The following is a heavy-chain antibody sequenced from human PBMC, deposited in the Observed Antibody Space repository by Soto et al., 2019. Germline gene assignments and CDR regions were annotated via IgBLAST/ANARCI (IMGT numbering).Heavy chain of an antibody. D-gene: IGHD6-13*01. CDR3: ARGSAAYLHAFDI. CDR2: ISSNGGST. J-gene: IGHJ3*02. V-gene: IGHV3-64*02. Sequence: PGGSLRLSCAASRFTFSRYAMHWVRQAPGKGLEYVSAISSNGGSTYYADSVKGRFTISRDNSKNTLYLQMGSLRAEDMAVYYCARGSAAYLHAFDIWGQGTMVTVSS. CDR1: RFTFSRYA.